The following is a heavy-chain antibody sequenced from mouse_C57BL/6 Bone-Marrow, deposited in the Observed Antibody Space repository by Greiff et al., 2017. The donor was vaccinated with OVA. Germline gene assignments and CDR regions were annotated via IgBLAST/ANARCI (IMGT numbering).Heavy chain of an antibody. CDR1: GFNIKDDY. V-gene: IGHV14-4*01. Sequence: EVQLQQSGAELVRPGASVKLSCTASGFNIKDDYMHWVKQRPEQGLEWIGWIDPENGDTEYASKFQGKATITADTSSNTAYLQLSSLTSEDTVVYYCTSYGNFDYWGQGTTLTVSS. CDR2: IDPENGDT. CDR3: TSYGNFDY. J-gene: IGHJ2*01. D-gene: IGHD2-1*01.